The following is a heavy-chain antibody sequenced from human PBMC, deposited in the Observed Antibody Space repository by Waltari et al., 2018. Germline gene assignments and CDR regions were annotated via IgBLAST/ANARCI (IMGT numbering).Heavy chain of an antibody. V-gene: IGHV4-34*01. CDR3: ARRGDFWSGRLRSNWFDP. CDR1: GGSFSGYY. CDR2: INHSGST. D-gene: IGHD3-3*01. Sequence: QVQLQQWGAGLLKPSETLSLTCAVYGGSFSGYYWSWLRQPPGKGLEWIGEINHSGSTNYNPSLKSRVTISVDTSKNQFSLKLSSVTAADTAVYYCARRGDFWSGRLRSNWFDPWGQGTLVTVSS. J-gene: IGHJ5*02.